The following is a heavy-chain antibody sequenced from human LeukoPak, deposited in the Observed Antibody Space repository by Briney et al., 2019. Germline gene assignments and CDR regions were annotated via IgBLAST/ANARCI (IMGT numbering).Heavy chain of an antibody. Sequence: SQTLSLTCTVSGGSISSGSYYWSWIRQPAGKGLEWIGRIYTSGSTNYDPSLKSRVTISVDTSKNQFSLKLSSVTAADAAVYYCARDTTSSGWLDYWGQGTLVTVSS. CDR2: IYTSGST. V-gene: IGHV4-61*02. CDR3: ARDTTSSGWLDY. J-gene: IGHJ4*02. CDR1: GGSISSGSYY. D-gene: IGHD6-19*01.